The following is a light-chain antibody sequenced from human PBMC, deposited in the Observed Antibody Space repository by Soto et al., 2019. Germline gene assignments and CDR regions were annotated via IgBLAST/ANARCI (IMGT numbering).Light chain of an antibody. V-gene: IGKV3-11*01. CDR1: PSVTNY. J-gene: IGKJ5*01. CDR3: QQRNIWPPVT. Sequence: EIVLTQSPATLSLSPGERATLSCRASPSVTNYLAWYQQKPGQAPRLVIYGAFNRATGIPARFSGSGSRTDFTLTISSLEPKDFGVYYCQQRNIWPPVTFGQGTRLEI. CDR2: GAF.